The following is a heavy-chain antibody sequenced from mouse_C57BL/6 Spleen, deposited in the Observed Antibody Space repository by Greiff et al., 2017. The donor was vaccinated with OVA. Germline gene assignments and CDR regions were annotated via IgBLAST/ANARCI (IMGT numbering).Heavy chain of an antibody. D-gene: IGHD1-1*01. V-gene: IGHV1-52*01. CDR1: GYTFTSYW. Sequence: VQLQQSGAELVRPGSSVKLSCKASGYTFTSYWMHWVKQRPIQGLEWIGNIDPSDSETHYNQKFKDKATLTVDKSSSTAYMQLSSLTSEDSAVYYCARSYGSSYEFAYWGQGTLVTVSA. J-gene: IGHJ3*01. CDR3: ARSYGSSYEFAY. CDR2: IDPSDSET.